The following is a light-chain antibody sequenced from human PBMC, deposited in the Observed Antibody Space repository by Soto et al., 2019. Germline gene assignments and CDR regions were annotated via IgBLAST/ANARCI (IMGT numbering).Light chain of an antibody. CDR1: QTVSKY. Sequence: EIVLTQAPATLSFSPGERATLSCRASQTVSKYLAWYQQKPGQPPRLLIYDTSNRATGIPARFSGSGSGTDFTLTISGLQPDYFAVYYCQQRSNWPFTFGPGTTVDFK. J-gene: IGKJ3*01. V-gene: IGKV3-11*01. CDR3: QQRSNWPFT. CDR2: DTS.